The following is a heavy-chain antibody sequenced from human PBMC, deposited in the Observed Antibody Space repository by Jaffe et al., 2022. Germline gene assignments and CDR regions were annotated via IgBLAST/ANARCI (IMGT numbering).Heavy chain of an antibody. Sequence: QVQLQQWGAGLLKPSETLSLTCAVYGGSFSGYYWSWIRQPPGKGLEWIGEINHSGSTNYNPSLKSRVTISVDTSKNQFSLKLSSVTAADTAVYYCARGQYYDFWSGYYSLSGRWFDPWGQGTLVTVSS. CDR1: GGSFSGYY. D-gene: IGHD3-3*01. CDR2: INHSGST. CDR3: ARGQYYDFWSGYYSLSGRWFDP. J-gene: IGHJ5*02. V-gene: IGHV4-34*01.